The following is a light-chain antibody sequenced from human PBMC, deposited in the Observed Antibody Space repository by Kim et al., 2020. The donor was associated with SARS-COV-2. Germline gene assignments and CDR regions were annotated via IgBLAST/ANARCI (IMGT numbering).Light chain of an antibody. CDR3: QVWDSSSEHVV. Sequence: SYELTRPPSVSVAPGKTARITCGGNNIGSKSVHWYQQKPGQAPVLVIYYDSDRPSGIPERFSGSNSGNTATLTISRVEAGDEADYYCQVWDSSSEHVVFG. CDR1: NIGSKS. V-gene: IGLV3-21*04. J-gene: IGLJ2*01. CDR2: YDS.